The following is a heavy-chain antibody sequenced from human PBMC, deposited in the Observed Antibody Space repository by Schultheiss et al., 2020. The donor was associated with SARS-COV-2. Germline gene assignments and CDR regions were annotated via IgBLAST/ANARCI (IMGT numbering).Heavy chain of an antibody. D-gene: IGHD4-17*01. CDR2: IYYSGST. J-gene: IGHJ6*02. CDR1: GGSVNTGGYY. Sequence: SETLSLTCTVSGGSVNTGGYYWSWIRQHPGKGLEWIGYIYYSGSTYYNPSLKSRVTISVDTSKNQFSLKLSSVTAADTAVYYCARDRSHGDYPQSGRPSGMDVWGQGTTVTVSS. V-gene: IGHV4-31*03. CDR3: ARDRSHGDYPQSGRPSGMDV.